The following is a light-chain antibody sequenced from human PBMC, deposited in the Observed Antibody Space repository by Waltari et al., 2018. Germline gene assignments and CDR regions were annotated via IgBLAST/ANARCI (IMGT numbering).Light chain of an antibody. V-gene: IGKV3-20*01. CDR3: QQYVSSPRT. CDR2: GAS. Sequence: EIVLTQSPGSLSLSPGERVTLSCRASQSVSSSYLAWYQQKPGQAPRLLIYGASSRATGIPDRFSGSGSGTDFTLTISRLEPEDSAVYYCQQYVSSPRTFGQGTKVEIK. CDR1: QSVSSSY. J-gene: IGKJ1*01.